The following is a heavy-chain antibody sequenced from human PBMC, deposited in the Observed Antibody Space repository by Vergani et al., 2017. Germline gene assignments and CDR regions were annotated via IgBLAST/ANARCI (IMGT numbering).Heavy chain of an antibody. V-gene: IGHV4-59*11. CDR3: ARGGYRRNYYGMDV. CDR2: IYYSGST. Sequence: QVQLQESGPGLVKPSETLSLTCTVSGGSISSHYWSWIRQPPGKGLEWIGYIYYSGSTNYNPSLKSRVTISVDTSKNQFSLKLSSVTAADTAVYYCARGGYRRNYYGMDVWGQGTTVTVSS. J-gene: IGHJ6*02. CDR1: GGSISSHY. D-gene: IGHD6-25*01.